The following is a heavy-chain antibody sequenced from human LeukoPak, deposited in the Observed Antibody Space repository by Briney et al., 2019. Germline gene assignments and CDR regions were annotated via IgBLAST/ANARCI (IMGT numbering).Heavy chain of an antibody. J-gene: IGHJ4*02. Sequence: ASVKVSCKASGGTFSSYAISWVRQAPGQGLEWMGGIIPIFGTANYAQKFQGRGTITPDESTSTAYMELSSLRSEDTAVYYCASGLSNGFWSGYYTLDYWGQGTLVTVSS. D-gene: IGHD3-3*01. CDR1: GGTFSSYA. CDR2: IIPIFGTA. CDR3: ASGLSNGFWSGYYTLDY. V-gene: IGHV1-69*13.